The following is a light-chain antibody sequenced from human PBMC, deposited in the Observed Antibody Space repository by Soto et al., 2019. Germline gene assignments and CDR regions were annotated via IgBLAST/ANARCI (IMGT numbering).Light chain of an antibody. Sequence: DIQMTQTPSSLSASVGDRVSITCRASQNINTRLNWFQQRPGEVPNLLIYAASTLHSGVPTRFSGCGYGTDFTLTITSLQPEDFATYYCQQAYNHPVTFGQGTRLDIK. J-gene: IGKJ5*01. CDR1: QNINTR. V-gene: IGKV1-39*01. CDR3: QQAYNHPVT. CDR2: AAS.